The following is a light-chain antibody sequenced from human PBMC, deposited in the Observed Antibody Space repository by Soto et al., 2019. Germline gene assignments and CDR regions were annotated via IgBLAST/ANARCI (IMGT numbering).Light chain of an antibody. CDR2: EVT. CDR3: TSYVGNDIWV. Sequence: QSALTQPPSASGSPGQSVTISCTGTSSDVGAYKYVSWYQQYPGKAPKLMIYEVTKRPSGVPHRFSGSTSGNTASLTVSGLQAEEEDDYYCTSYVGNDIWVFGGGTKVTVL. J-gene: IGLJ3*02. CDR1: SSDVGAYKY. V-gene: IGLV2-8*01.